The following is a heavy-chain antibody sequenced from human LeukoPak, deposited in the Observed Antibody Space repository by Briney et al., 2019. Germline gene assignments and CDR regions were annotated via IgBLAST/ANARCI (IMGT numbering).Heavy chain of an antibody. CDR2: FDPEDGET. J-gene: IGHJ4*02. CDR1: GYTLTELS. CDR3: ATMLDIVATILS. D-gene: IGHD5-12*01. Sequence: ASVKVSCKVSGYTLTELSMHWVRQAPGKGLEWMGGFDPEDGETIYAQKFQGRVTMTEDTSTDTAYMELSSLRSEDTAVYYCATMLDIVATILSWGQGTLVTVSS. V-gene: IGHV1-24*01.